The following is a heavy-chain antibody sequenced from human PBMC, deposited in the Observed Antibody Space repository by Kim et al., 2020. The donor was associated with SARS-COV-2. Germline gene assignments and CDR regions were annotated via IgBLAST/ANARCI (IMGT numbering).Heavy chain of an antibody. J-gene: IGHJ4*02. CDR1: GGSISSGGYY. V-gene: IGHV4-31*03. Sequence: SETLSLTCTVSGGSISSGGYYWSWIRQHPGKGLEWIGYIYYSGSTYYNPSLKSRVTISVDTSKNQFSLKLSSVTAADTAVYYCARGVATIGEWNFDYWGQGTLVTVSS. CDR2: IYYSGST. D-gene: IGHD5-12*01. CDR3: ARGVATIGEWNFDY.